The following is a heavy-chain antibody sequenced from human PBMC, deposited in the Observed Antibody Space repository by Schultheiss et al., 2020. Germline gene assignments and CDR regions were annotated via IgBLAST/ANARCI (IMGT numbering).Heavy chain of an antibody. V-gene: IGHV3-74*01. Sequence: GGSLRLSCAVSGFIFSDYHMSWIRQAPGKGLVWVSRINSDGSSTRYADSVKGRFTISRDNAKNTLYLQVNSLRAEDTSVYYCAKDEGRHYDILTGYSYNWFDPWGQGTLVTGYS. CDR3: AKDEGRHYDILTGYSYNWFDP. CDR2: INSDGSST. D-gene: IGHD3-9*01. CDR1: GFIFSDYH. J-gene: IGHJ5*02.